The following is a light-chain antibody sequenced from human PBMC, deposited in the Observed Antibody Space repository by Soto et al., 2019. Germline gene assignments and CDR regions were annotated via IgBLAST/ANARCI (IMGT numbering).Light chain of an antibody. CDR3: AAWDESLNGCV. CDR1: SSNIGTYS. CDR2: SDN. V-gene: IGLV1-44*01. J-gene: IGLJ1*01. Sequence: QSVLTQPPSASGTPGQRVTISCSGSSSNIGTYSVSWYQQFPGTAPRLLIYSDNQRPSGVPDRFSASKSGASASLAISGLQSEDEADFYCAAWDESLNGCVFGTGTKVTVL.